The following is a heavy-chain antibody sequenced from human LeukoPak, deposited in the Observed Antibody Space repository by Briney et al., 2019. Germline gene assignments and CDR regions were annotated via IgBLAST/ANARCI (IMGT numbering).Heavy chain of an antibody. CDR3: IRSNYDILTGYYKTDY. CDR1: GFTFSGSA. J-gene: IGHJ4*02. D-gene: IGHD3-9*01. V-gene: IGHV3-73*01. Sequence: GGSLRLSCAASGFTFSGSAMHWVRQASGKGLEWVGRIRSKTNSYATVYAASVKGRFTISRDDSKNTAYLQMNSLKTEDTAVYYCIRSNYDILTGYYKTDYWGQGTLVTVSS. CDR2: IRSKTNSYAT.